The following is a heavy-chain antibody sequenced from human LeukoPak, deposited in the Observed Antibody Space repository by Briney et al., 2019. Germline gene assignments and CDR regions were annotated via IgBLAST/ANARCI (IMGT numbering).Heavy chain of an antibody. J-gene: IGHJ3*02. Sequence: ASVKVSRVASVDTLCIYAISWVRPAPGQGLECMCGISPSFSTTNYAQKLQGRVTITTDESTNTPYMELNSLRSEDTAVYYCARPSHYYGSWSYYSIWGQGTMVTVSS. V-gene: IGHV1-69*05. D-gene: IGHD3-10*01. CDR2: ISPSFSTT. CDR3: ARPSHYYGSWSYYSI. CDR1: VDTLCIYA.